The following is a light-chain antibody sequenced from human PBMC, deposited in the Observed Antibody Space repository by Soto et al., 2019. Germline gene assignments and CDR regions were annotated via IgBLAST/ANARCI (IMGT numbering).Light chain of an antibody. Sequence: EIVFTQTPANLSLSPGERATVSCRASQSVSSYLAWYQQKPGQAPRLLIYDASNRATGIPARFSGSGSGIDFTLTISSLEPEDFAVYYCQQRSNWPRTFGQGTKVDIK. J-gene: IGKJ1*01. CDR2: DAS. CDR3: QQRSNWPRT. CDR1: QSVSSY. V-gene: IGKV3-11*01.